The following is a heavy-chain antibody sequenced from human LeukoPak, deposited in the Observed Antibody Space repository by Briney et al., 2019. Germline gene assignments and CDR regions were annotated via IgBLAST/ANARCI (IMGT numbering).Heavy chain of an antibody. CDR3: ARQKSYCGSTSCYSSFLDY. J-gene: IGHJ4*02. Sequence: SETLSLTCTVSGGSISTTGYYWGWIRQPPGKGLDCIGSIYYSGSTYYNPSLKRRVTISVDTSKNQFSLKLSSVTTADSAVYYCARQKSYCGSTSCYSSFLDYWGQGTLVTVSS. V-gene: IGHV4-39*01. D-gene: IGHD2-2*01. CDR2: IYYSGST. CDR1: GGSISTTGYY.